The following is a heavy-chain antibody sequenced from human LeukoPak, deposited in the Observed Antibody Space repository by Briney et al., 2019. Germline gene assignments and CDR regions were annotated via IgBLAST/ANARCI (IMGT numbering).Heavy chain of an antibody. CDR1: GGSISSGDYS. V-gene: IGHV4-30-2*01. D-gene: IGHD3-10*01. J-gene: IGHJ4*02. Sequence: ESSETLSLTCAVSGGSISSGDYSWSWIRQPPGKGLEWIGYIYHSGNTYYNPSLKSRVTISVDRSKNQFSLKLSSVTAADTAVYYYARVSWFGELTPYFDYWGQGTLVTVSS. CDR2: IYHSGNT. CDR3: ARVSWFGELTPYFDY.